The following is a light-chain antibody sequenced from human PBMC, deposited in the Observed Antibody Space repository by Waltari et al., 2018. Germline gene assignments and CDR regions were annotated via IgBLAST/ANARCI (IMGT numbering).Light chain of an antibody. Sequence: QSVLTQPPSVSGAPGQRVTISCTGSRSNIGAGYDVQWYRHLPGSAPQLLIFSNKKRPAGVPDRYSGSRSGTSASRTITVLQAEDEADYYCQSYDNGLSGVVFGGGTRLTVL. V-gene: IGLV1-40*01. CDR2: SNK. CDR3: QSYDNGLSGVV. CDR1: RSNIGAGYD. J-gene: IGLJ2*01.